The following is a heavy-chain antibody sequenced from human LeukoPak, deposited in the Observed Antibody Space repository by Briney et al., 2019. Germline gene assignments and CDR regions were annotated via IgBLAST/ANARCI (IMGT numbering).Heavy chain of an antibody. J-gene: IGHJ4*02. Sequence: EASVKVSCKASGYTFTNNYLHWVRQAPGQGLEWMRMIYPRDSSTSYAQNFQGRVTVTRDTSTTTVHMELRGLRSEDTAVYYCARDQEGFDYWGQGTVVTVSS. CDR1: GYTFTNNY. CDR2: IYPRDSST. CDR3: ARDQEGFDY. V-gene: IGHV1-46*01.